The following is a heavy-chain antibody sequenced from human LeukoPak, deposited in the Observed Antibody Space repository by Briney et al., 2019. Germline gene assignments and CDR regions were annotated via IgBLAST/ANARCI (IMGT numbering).Heavy chain of an antibody. CDR2: IYYSGST. V-gene: IGHV4-59*01. CDR3: ASHSSSWYAQLDY. Sequence: SETLSLTCTASGGSISSYYWSWIRQPPGKGLEWIGYIYYSGSTNYNPSLKSRVTISVDTSKNQFSLKLSSVTAADTAVYYCASHSSSWYAQLDYWGQGTLVTVSS. J-gene: IGHJ4*02. D-gene: IGHD6-13*01. CDR1: GGSISSYY.